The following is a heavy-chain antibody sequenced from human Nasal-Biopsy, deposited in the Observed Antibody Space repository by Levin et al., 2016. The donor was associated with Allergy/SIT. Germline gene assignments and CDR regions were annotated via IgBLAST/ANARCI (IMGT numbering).Heavy chain of an antibody. CDR1: GFIFGSHS. Sequence: GESLKISCVGSGFIFGSHSMNWVRQAPGRGLQWVSSISATSSSINYVDSVKGRFTVSRDYAEKSLFLQMDSLRVEDTAVYYCARGRSGRADDAFDLWGQGTMVTVSS. CDR3: ARGRSGRADDAFDL. CDR2: ISATSSSI. J-gene: IGHJ3*01. V-gene: IGHV3-21*01.